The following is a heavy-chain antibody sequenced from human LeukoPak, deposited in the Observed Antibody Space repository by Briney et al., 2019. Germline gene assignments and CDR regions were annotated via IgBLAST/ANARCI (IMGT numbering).Heavy chain of an antibody. J-gene: IGHJ4*02. Sequence: GGSLRLSCAASGFTFSSYGMHWVRQAPGKGLQWVAGIRNDGSNKYYADSVRGQFTISRDNSKNTLYLQMNSLRTEDTAVYYCATRSGSGSWLYYFDYWGQGTLVTVSS. CDR3: ATRSGSGSWLYYFDY. CDR2: IRNDGSNK. CDR1: GFTFSSYG. V-gene: IGHV3-30*02. D-gene: IGHD6-13*01.